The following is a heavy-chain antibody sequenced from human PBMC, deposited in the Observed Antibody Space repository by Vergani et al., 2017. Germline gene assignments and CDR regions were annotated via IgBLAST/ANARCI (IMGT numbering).Heavy chain of an antibody. Sequence: EVQLVESGGGLVQPGGSLRLSCAASGFTFSSYWMSWVRQAPGKGLEWVANIKQDGSEKYYVDSVKGRFTISRDNAKNSLYLQMNSLRAEDTAVYYCAKLGDYGSGSDFDYWGQGTLVTVSS. D-gene: IGHD3-10*01. J-gene: IGHJ4*02. V-gene: IGHV3-7*01. CDR1: GFTFSSYW. CDR2: IKQDGSEK. CDR3: AKLGDYGSGSDFDY.